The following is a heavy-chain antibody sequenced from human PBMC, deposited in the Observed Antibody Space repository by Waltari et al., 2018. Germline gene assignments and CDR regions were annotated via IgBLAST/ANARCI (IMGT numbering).Heavy chain of an antibody. V-gene: IGHV1-2*02. CDR1: GYTFTGYY. J-gene: IGHJ5*02. CDR3: TRWTFAMGFDP. Sequence: QVQVVQSGAEVKKPGASVKVSCKTSGYTFTGYYIHWGRQAPGQGLAWMGWINPDTGGANHGQKLQGRVSMTRDTSISTAYMELSSLKSDDTAIYYCTRWTFAMGFDPWGQGTLVTVSS. CDR2: INPDTGGA.